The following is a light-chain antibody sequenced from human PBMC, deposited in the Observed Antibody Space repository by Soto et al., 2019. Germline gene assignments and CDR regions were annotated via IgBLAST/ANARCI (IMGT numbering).Light chain of an antibody. V-gene: IGKV3-20*01. CDR1: QSVSSSY. Sequence: EIVLTQSPGTLSLSPGERATLSCRASQSVSSSYLAWYQQKPGQAPRLLIYGASSRATGIPDRFSGSGSGTDFTLTISSLQPEDFATYYCLQLNTYPFSFGAGTKVDI. J-gene: IGKJ3*01. CDR3: LQLNTYPFS. CDR2: GAS.